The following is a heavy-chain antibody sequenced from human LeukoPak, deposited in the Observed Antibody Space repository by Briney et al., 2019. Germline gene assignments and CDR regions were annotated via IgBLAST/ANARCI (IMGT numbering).Heavy chain of an antibody. J-gene: IGHJ6*03. V-gene: IGHV4-39*07. CDR1: GGSISSSSYY. D-gene: IGHD6-19*01. Sequence: SETLSLTCTVSGGSISSSSYYWGWIRQPPGKGLEWIGSIYYSGSTNYNPSLKSRVTISVDTSKNQFSLKLSSVTAADTAVYYCARLFYVRKQWLSYYYYYYYMDVWGKGTTVTISS. CDR3: ARLFYVRKQWLSYYYYYYYMDV. CDR2: IYYSGST.